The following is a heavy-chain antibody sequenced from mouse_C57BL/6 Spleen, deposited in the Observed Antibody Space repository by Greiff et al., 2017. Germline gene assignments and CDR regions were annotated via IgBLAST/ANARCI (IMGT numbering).Heavy chain of an antibody. J-gene: IGHJ2*01. D-gene: IGHD4-1*01. V-gene: IGHV5-17*01. CDR1: GFTFSDYG. CDR2: IISGSSSI. CDR3: ARGKANWDD. Sequence: VQLKESGGGLVKPGGSLKLSCAASGFTFSDYGMHWVRQAPEHGLEWVAYIISGSSSIYYADTVKGRFTISRDNAKNTLFLQMTSLGSVDTAMYYCARGKANWDDWGTGTTLTVSS.